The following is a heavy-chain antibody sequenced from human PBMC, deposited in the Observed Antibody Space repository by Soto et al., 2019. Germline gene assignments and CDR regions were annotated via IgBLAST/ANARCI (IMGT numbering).Heavy chain of an antibody. CDR3: ARHLDTHPLGFGMDL. CDR2: IWYDGSKI. Sequence: LRLSCAASGFTFSTYGMHWVRQAPGKGLEWVAVIWYDGSKIYYADSVKGRFTISRDNSKSTLYLQMNSLRAEDTAVYYCARHLDTHPLGFGMDLWGQGSPVTVSS. D-gene: IGHD1-1*01. V-gene: IGHV3-33*01. J-gene: IGHJ6*01. CDR1: GFTFSTYG.